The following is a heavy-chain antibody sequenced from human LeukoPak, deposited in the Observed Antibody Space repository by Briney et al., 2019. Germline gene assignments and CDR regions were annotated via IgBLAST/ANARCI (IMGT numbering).Heavy chain of an antibody. CDR1: GGSISSYY. V-gene: IGHV4-4*07. CDR2: IYISGSGST. CDR3: ARDPRGYNWFDR. J-gene: IGHJ5*02. Sequence: SETLSLTCTVSGGSISSYYWSWIRQPAGKGLEWIGRIYISGSGSTNYNPSLKSRVTISRDTSKNQFSLKLNSVTAADTAIYYCARDPRGYNWFDRWGQGTLVTVSS. D-gene: IGHD3-10*01.